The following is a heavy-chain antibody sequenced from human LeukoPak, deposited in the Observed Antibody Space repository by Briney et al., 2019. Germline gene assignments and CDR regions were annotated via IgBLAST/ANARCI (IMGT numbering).Heavy chain of an antibody. Sequence: AGGSLRLSCAASGFTFSSYSMNWVRQAPGKGLEWVSYISSSSSTIYYADSVKGRFTISRDNAKNSLYLQMNSLRAEDTAVYYCARRNSGGSHAFDIWGQGTMVTVSS. CDR1: GFTFSSYS. CDR2: ISSSSSTI. J-gene: IGHJ3*02. CDR3: ARRNSGGSHAFDI. V-gene: IGHV3-48*04. D-gene: IGHD5-12*01.